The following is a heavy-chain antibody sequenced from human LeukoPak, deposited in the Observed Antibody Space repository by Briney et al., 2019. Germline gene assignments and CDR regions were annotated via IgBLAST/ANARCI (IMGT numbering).Heavy chain of an antibody. CDR2: ISGSGCST. Sequence: GGSLRLSCAASGFTSSSYSMSWVRHAPRKLLEWVSSISGSGCSTYLADSVKGGFTISRDNSKNKLYPQMNSLRAEDTAVYYCANCVDTAENYYYYYMDVWGKGTTVTVSS. V-gene: IGHV3-23*01. CDR1: GFTSSSYS. J-gene: IGHJ6*03. CDR3: ANCVDTAENYYYYYMDV. D-gene: IGHD5-18*01.